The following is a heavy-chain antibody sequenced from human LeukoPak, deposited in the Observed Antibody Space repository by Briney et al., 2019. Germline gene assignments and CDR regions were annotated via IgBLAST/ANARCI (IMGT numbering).Heavy chain of an antibody. D-gene: IGHD6-19*01. Sequence: SETLSLTCTVCGGSVSSHYWSWIRQPPGKGLEWIGYIYYSGSTNYNPSLKSRVTISVDTSKNQFSLKLSSVTAADTAVYYCATPSSGRDAFDIWGQGTMVTVSS. J-gene: IGHJ3*02. CDR1: GGSVSSHY. CDR3: ATPSSGRDAFDI. CDR2: IYYSGST. V-gene: IGHV4-59*08.